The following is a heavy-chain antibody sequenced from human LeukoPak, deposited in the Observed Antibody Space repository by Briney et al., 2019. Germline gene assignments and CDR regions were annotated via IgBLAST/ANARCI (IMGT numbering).Heavy chain of an antibody. Sequence: GASVKVSCKASGGTFSSYAIRWVRQAPGQGLEWMGRIIPILGIANYAQKFQGRVTITADKSTSTAYTELSSLRSEDTAVYYCARGRYYYDSSGYYYRLDYFDYWGQGTLVTVSS. CDR1: GGTFSSYA. V-gene: IGHV1-69*04. CDR3: ARGRYYYDSSGYYYRLDYFDY. D-gene: IGHD3-22*01. J-gene: IGHJ4*02. CDR2: IIPILGIA.